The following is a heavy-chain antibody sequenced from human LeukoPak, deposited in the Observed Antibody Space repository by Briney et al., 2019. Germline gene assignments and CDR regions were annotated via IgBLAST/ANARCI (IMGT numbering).Heavy chain of an antibody. CDR2: IYYSGST. CDR1: GGSISSYY. CDR3: AGVHYSGSGSYLDY. V-gene: IGHV4-59*01. J-gene: IGHJ4*02. D-gene: IGHD3-10*01. Sequence: PSETLSLTCTVSGGSISSYYWSWIRQPPGKGLEWIGYIYYSGSTNYNPSLKSRVTISVDTSKNQFSLKLSSVTAADTAVYYCAGVHYSGSGSYLDYWGQGTLVTVSS.